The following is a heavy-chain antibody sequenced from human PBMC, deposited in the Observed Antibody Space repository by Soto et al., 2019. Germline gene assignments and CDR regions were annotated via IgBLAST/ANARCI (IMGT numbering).Heavy chain of an antibody. Sequence: ASVKISCKASGYTFASYGISWLRQAPGQGLEWLGWVSTYSPKTVYAQKFQGRVSMTTDTSTTTAYMELTSLTSNDTAVYYCASSFTVPAAIGYWGQGTLVTVSS. V-gene: IGHV1-18*01. J-gene: IGHJ4*02. CDR1: GYTFASYG. D-gene: IGHD2-2*02. CDR3: ASSFTVPAAIGY. CDR2: VSTYSPKT.